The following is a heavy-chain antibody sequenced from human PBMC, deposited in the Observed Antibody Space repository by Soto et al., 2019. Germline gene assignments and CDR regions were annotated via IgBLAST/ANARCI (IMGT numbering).Heavy chain of an antibody. J-gene: IGHJ6*02. D-gene: IGHD3-3*01. Sequence: PGGSLRLSCAASGFTFSSYGMHWVRQAPGKGLEWVAVIWYDGSNKYYADSVKGRFTISRDNSKNTPYLQMNSLRAEDTAVYYCARDRGYYTSYYYYGMDVWGQGTTVTVSS. V-gene: IGHV3-33*01. CDR1: GFTFSSYG. CDR2: IWYDGSNK. CDR3: ARDRGYYTSYYYYGMDV.